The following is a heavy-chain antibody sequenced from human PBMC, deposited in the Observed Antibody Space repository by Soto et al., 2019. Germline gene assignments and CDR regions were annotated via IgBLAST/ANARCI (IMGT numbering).Heavy chain of an antibody. CDR1: GFSFTTYG. D-gene: IGHD2-21*02. J-gene: IGHJ4*02. CDR3: VKDHCGGDCYSDPYFDY. Sequence: QVQLVESGGGVVQPGRSLRLSCAASGFSFTTYGLHWVRQAPGKGLEWVAVIRYDGSNQYYADSVKGRFTISRDNSKNILYLEMNSLRVDDTAVYYCVKDHCGGDCYSDPYFDYWGQGTLVTVSS. CDR2: IRYDGSNQ. V-gene: IGHV3-33*06.